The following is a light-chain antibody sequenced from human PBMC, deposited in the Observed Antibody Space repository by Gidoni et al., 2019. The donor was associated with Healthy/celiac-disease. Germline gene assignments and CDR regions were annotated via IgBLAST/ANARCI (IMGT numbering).Light chain of an antibody. CDR3: QQYGSSLWT. CDR2: GAS. Sequence: ILLTQSPGTLSLSPGERATLSCRASKSVSSSYLAWYQQKPGKAPRLLIYGASSRATGIPDRFSGSGSGTDFTLTISRLEPEDFAVYYCQQYGSSLWTFGGXTKVEIK. CDR1: KSVSSSY. J-gene: IGKJ1*01. V-gene: IGKV3-20*01.